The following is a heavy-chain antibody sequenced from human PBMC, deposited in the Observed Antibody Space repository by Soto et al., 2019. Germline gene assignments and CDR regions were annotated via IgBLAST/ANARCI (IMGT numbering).Heavy chain of an antibody. D-gene: IGHD6-6*01. Sequence: LSETLSLTCAVYGGSFSGYYWSWIRQPPGKGLEWIGEINHSGSTNYNPSLKSRGTISVDTSKNQFSLKLSSVTAADTAVYYCARDGYSSSSVYYYYGMDVWGQGTTVTVSS. J-gene: IGHJ6*02. V-gene: IGHV4-34*01. CDR1: GGSFSGYY. CDR2: INHSGST. CDR3: ARDGYSSSSVYYYYGMDV.